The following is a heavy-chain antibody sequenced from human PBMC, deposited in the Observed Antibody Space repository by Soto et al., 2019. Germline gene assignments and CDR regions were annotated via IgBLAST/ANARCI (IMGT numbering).Heavy chain of an antibody. CDR3: ARRDGYCSGGSCYWRLFEP. V-gene: IGHV1-69*01. D-gene: IGHD2-15*01. CDR2: IIPIFGTA. Sequence: QVQLVQSGAEVKKPGSSVKVSCKASGGTFSSYAISWVRQAPGQGLEWMGGIIPIFGTANYAQQFQGRVTITADESTSTAYMELSSLRSEDTAVYYCARRDGYCSGGSCYWRLFEPWGQGPLVTVSS. J-gene: IGHJ5*02. CDR1: GGTFSSYA.